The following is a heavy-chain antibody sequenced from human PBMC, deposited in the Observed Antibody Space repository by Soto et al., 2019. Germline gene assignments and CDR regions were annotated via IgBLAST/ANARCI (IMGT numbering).Heavy chain of an antibody. V-gene: IGHV5-51*01. Sequence: GESLKISCKGSGYSFTSYWIGWVRQMPGKGLEWMGIIYPGDSDTRYSPSFQGQVTISADKSISTAYLQWSSLKASDTAMYYCARHLLPPRELLWVGEWNWFDPWGQGTLVNVSS. D-gene: IGHD3-10*01. CDR1: GYSFTSYW. CDR3: ARHLLPPRELLWVGEWNWFDP. CDR2: IYPGDSDT. J-gene: IGHJ5*02.